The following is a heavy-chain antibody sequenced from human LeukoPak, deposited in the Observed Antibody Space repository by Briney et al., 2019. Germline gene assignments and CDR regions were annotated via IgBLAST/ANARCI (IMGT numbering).Heavy chain of an antibody. Sequence: GASVKVSCKASGYTFTSYGISWVRQAPGQGLEWMGWISAYNGNTNYAQKLQGRVTMTTDTSTSTAYMELRSLRSDDTAVYYCAGFLGYCTSNFCYLKYWGQGTLVTVSS. D-gene: IGHD2-2*01. V-gene: IGHV1-18*01. CDR1: GYTFTSYG. CDR2: ISAYNGNT. CDR3: AGFLGYCTSNFCYLKY. J-gene: IGHJ4*02.